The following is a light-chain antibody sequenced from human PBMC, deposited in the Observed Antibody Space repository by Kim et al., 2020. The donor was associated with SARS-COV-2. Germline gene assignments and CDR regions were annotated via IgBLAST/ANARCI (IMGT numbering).Light chain of an antibody. CDR3: QAWDSSTVV. CDR1: KLGDKY. V-gene: IGLV3-1*01. Sequence: VSPGQTASITCSGDKLGDKYACWYQQKPGQSPVLVIYQDSKRPAGIPEGFSGSNAGNTATLTISGTQAMDEADYYCQAWDSSTVVLGGGTQLTVL. J-gene: IGLJ2*01. CDR2: QDS.